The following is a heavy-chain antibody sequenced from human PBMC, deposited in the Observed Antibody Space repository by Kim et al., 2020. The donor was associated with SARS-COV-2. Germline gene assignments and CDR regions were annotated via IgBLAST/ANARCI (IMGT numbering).Heavy chain of an antibody. CDR3: AREGRSWQWLPPFFDY. J-gene: IGHJ4*02. D-gene: IGHD6-19*01. V-gene: IGHV3-11*06. Sequence: SVKGRFTISRDNAKNSLYLQMNSLRAEDTAVYYCAREGRSWQWLPPFFDYWGQGTLVTVSS.